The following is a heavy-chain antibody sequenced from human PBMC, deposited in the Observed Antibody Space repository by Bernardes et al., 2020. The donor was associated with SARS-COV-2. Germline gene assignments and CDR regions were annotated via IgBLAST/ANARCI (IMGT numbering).Heavy chain of an antibody. J-gene: IGHJ5*02. V-gene: IGHV4-59*01. Sequence: SETLSLTCTVSGGSISTYYWSWIRQAPGNGLDWIGYISYTGSTSYNPSLKSRVAISLDMSNNRFSLKLTSVTAADTAVYFCARQKEYTSKWFGPWGQGTLVTVSS. CDR1: GGSISTYY. CDR2: ISYTGST. D-gene: IGHD6-6*01. CDR3: ARQKEYTSKWFGP.